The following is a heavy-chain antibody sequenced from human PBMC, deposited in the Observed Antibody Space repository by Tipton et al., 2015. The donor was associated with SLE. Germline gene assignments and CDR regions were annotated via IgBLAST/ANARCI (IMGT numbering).Heavy chain of an antibody. V-gene: IGHV4-59*08. J-gene: IGHJ4*02. CDR2: IYYSGST. D-gene: IGHD3-22*01. CDR3: ARTPYYYESSGYYPLDY. Sequence: TLSLTCTVSGGSISSYYWSWIRQPPGKGLDWIGYIYYSGSTNYNPSIKSRVTISVDTSKNQFSLKLSSVTAADTAVYYCARTPYYYESSGYYPLDYWGQGTLVIVYS. CDR1: GGSISSYY.